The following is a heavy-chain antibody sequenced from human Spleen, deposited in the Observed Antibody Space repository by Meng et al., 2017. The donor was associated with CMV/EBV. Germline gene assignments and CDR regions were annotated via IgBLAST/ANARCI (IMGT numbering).Heavy chain of an antibody. CDR1: GGTFRNYA. D-gene: IGHD4-17*01. CDR3: ARGGPPRDDYGSRFHWGVWWFAP. CDR2: IVPIFRTP. V-gene: IGHV1-69*05. J-gene: IGHJ5*02. Sequence: SVKVSCKASGGTFRNYAIGWVRQAPGQGLEWMGWIVPIFRTPSYAQNFQGRLTITTDESTNTAYMELSSLTSEDTAVYYCARGGPPRDDYGSRFHWGVWWFAPWGQGTLVTVSS.